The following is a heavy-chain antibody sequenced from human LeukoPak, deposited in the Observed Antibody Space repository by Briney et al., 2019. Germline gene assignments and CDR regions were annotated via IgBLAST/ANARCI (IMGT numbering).Heavy chain of an antibody. D-gene: IGHD2-15*01. Sequence: GESLKISCKGSGYSFTSYWIGWVRQMPGKGLEWLGFVIPGDSDTRYYPSSQGQVTTSAEKSINTAYLQWSSLKASDTAMYYCARSGCSGGSCYEDYFYYYMDVWGKGTTVTVSS. V-gene: IGHV5-51*01. CDR1: GYSFTSYW. J-gene: IGHJ6*03. CDR2: VIPGDSDT. CDR3: ARSGCSGGSCYEDYFYYYMDV.